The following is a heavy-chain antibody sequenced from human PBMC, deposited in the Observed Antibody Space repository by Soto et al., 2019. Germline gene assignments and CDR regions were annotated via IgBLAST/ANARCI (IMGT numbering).Heavy chain of an antibody. CDR2: ISGSGGSI. D-gene: IGHD5-12*01. Sequence: GGSLRLSCVDSGFTFSNYAMSWVRQAPGKGLEWVSGISGSGGSIYYADSVKGRFTISRDNSKKTLYLQMNSLRAEDTAVYYCAKVSGYDFGDYFDYWGQGTLVTVSS. V-gene: IGHV3-23*01. CDR1: GFTFSNYA. J-gene: IGHJ4*02. CDR3: AKVSGYDFGDYFDY.